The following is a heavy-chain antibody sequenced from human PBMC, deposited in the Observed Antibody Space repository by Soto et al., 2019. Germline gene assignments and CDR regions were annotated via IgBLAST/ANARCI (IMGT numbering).Heavy chain of an antibody. CDR2: IYWDDDK. CDR3: AHLVTADDSEYFDF. D-gene: IGHD3-3*01. J-gene: IGHJ4*02. Sequence: QITLRESGPTVVKPTQTLTLTCTFYGFSLNTPGGGVGWIRQPPGKALEWVALIYWDDDKRYNPSLKRRLVITKDSSKNQVVLTMTNVDPVDTATYYCAHLVTADDSEYFDFWGQGTLVPVSP. CDR1: GFSLNTPGGG. V-gene: IGHV2-5*02.